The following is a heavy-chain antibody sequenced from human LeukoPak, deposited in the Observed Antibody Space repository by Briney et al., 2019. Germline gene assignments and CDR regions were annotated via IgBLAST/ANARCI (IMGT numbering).Heavy chain of an antibody. CDR3: VRGYTNYPYYFDS. CDR2: IYTSGST. Sequence: SQTLSLTCTVSGGSISSGSYYWSWIRQPAGKGLEWIGRIYTSGSTNYNPSLKSRVTISVDTSKNQFSLNLSSVTAADTAVYYCVRGYTNYPYYFDSWGQGTLVTVSS. D-gene: IGHD4-11*01. J-gene: IGHJ4*02. CDR1: GGSISSGSYY. V-gene: IGHV4-61*02.